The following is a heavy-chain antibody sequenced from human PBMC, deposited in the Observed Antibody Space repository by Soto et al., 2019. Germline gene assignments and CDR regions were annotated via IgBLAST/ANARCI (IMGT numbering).Heavy chain of an antibody. D-gene: IGHD3-10*01. CDR2: ISGSGGTT. V-gene: IGHV3-23*01. Sequence: GGSLRLSCVASGFTFSSYALHWVRQAPGRGLEWVSGISGSGGTTYYADSVKGRFTISRDNSKNTLFLQMNSLRAEDAAIYSLAKAPKVISTLVHYWAEGSLVTV. CDR1: GFTFSSYA. CDR3: AKAPKVISTLVHY. J-gene: IGHJ4*02.